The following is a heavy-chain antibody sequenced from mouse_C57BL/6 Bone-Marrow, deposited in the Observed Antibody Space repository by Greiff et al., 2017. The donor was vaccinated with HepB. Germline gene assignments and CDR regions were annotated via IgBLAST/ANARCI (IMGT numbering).Heavy chain of an antibody. CDR2: IDPANGNT. CDR1: GFNIKNTY. V-gene: IGHV14-3*01. CDR3: ARDYGSSYDYYAMDY. Sequence: VQLQQSVAELVRPGASVKLSCTASGFNIKNTYMHWVKQRPEQGLEWIGRIDPANGNTKYAPKFQGKSTITADTASNTAYLQLSSLTSEDTAIYYCARDYGSSYDYYAMDYWGQGTSVTVSS. D-gene: IGHD1-1*01. J-gene: IGHJ4*01.